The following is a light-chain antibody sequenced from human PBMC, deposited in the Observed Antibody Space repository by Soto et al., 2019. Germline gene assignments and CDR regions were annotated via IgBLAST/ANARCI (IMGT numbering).Light chain of an antibody. CDR3: QQFGGSPPEYT. V-gene: IGKV3-20*01. CDR1: QSVSSSY. J-gene: IGKJ2*01. Sequence: EIVLTQSPGTLSLSPGDRATLSCRASQSVSSSYFAWYQQKPGQAPRLLIFATSSRATGIPDRFSGSGSGTDFTLTISRLEPEDLAVYYCQQFGGSPPEYTFGQGAKLEI. CDR2: ATS.